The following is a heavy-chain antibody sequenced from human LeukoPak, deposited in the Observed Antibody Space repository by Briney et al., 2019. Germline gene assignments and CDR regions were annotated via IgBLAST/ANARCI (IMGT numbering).Heavy chain of an antibody. CDR1: GYTFTSYD. Sequence: ASVKVSCQASGYTFTSYDITWVRQAPGQGLGWMGGIIPIFGTANYAQKFQGRVTITADESTSTAYMELSSLRSEDTAVYYCARDLYDSSVADYWGQGTLVTVSS. V-gene: IGHV1-69*13. J-gene: IGHJ4*02. CDR3: ARDLYDSSVADY. CDR2: IIPIFGTA. D-gene: IGHD3-22*01.